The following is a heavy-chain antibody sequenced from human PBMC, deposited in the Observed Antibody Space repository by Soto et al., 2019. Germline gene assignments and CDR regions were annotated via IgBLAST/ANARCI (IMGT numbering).Heavy chain of an antibody. CDR1: GGTFSSYA. CDR2: IIPIFGTA. V-gene: IGHV1-69*12. J-gene: IGHJ5*02. Sequence: QVQLVQSGAEVKKPGSSVKVSCKASGGTFSSYAISWVRQAPGQGLEWMGGIIPIFGTANYGQKFQGRVTITADESTSTAYMELSSLRSEDTAVYYCARMYYGSGSYYHNWFDPWGQGTLVTVSS. D-gene: IGHD3-10*01. CDR3: ARMYYGSGSYYHNWFDP.